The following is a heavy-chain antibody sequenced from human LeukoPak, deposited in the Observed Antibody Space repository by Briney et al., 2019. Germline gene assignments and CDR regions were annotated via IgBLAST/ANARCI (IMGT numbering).Heavy chain of an antibody. CDR2: ISSSSSTI. Sequence: GGSLRLSCAASGFTFSSYSMNWVRQAPGKGLEWVSYISSSSSTIYYADSVKGRFTISRDNSKNTLYLQMNSLRAEDTAVYYCAKEAGYSSGWYGGKAFDYWGQGTLVTVSS. V-gene: IGHV3-48*01. CDR1: GFTFSSYS. D-gene: IGHD6-19*01. CDR3: AKEAGYSSGWYGGKAFDY. J-gene: IGHJ4*02.